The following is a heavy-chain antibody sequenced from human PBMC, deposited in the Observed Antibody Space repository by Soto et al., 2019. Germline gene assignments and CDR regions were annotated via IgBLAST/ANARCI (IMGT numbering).Heavy chain of an antibody. CDR1: GASIRSYH. J-gene: IGHJ5*02. D-gene: IGHD3-16*01. CDR2: MQHTGNT. V-gene: IGHV4-59*10. CDR3: AKDVSSRRWFDP. Sequence: SETLSLTSAVSGASIRSYHCSWIRQPAGKGLEWIGRMQHTGNTNYNPSLKSRVTMSVDTSKNQISLKMTSVTAADTAVYFCAKDVSSRRWFDPWGQGILVTVSS.